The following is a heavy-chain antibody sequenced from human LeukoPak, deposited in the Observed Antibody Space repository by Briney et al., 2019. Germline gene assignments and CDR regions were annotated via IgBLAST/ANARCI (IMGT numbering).Heavy chain of an antibody. Sequence: SETLSLTCTVSGGSISSYYWSWIRQPPGKGLEWIGSIYYSGSTYYNPSLNSRVTISVDTSKNRFSLKLTSVTAADTAVFYCARLPQRSDILTSYANSFDYWGQGTLVTVSS. CDR3: ARLPQRSDILTSYANSFDY. D-gene: IGHD3-9*01. J-gene: IGHJ4*02. CDR2: IYYSGST. V-gene: IGHV4-59*05. CDR1: GGSISSYY.